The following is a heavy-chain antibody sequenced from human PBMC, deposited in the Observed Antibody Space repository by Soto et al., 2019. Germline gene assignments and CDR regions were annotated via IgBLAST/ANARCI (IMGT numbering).Heavy chain of an antibody. CDR3: ARENVWGYGSFSRRYYYGRDV. D-gene: IGHD3-16*01. CDR2: ISSSNTTI. J-gene: IGHJ6*02. V-gene: IGHV3-48*02. CDR1: GFTFSSYS. Sequence: PGGSLRLSCAASGFTFSSYSMNWVRQAPGKGLEWVSYISSSNTTIYYADSVKGRFTISRDNAKNSQYLQMSSLRDEDTAVYYCARENVWGYGSFSRRYYYGRDVWGQGTTVTVSS.